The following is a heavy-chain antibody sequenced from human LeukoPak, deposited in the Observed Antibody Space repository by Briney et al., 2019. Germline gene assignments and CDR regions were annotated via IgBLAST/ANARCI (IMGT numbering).Heavy chain of an antibody. J-gene: IGHJ4*02. D-gene: IGHD3-10*01. CDR1: GFTFSNAW. CDR3: TTGAMVRGVIIYFDY. CDR2: IKSKTDGGTT. Sequence: PGGSLRLPCAASGFTFSNAWMSWVRQAPGKGLEWVGRIKSKTDGGTTDYAAPVKGRFTISRDDSKNTLYLQMNSLKTEDTAVYYCTTGAMVRGVIIYFDYWGQGTLVTVSS. V-gene: IGHV3-15*01.